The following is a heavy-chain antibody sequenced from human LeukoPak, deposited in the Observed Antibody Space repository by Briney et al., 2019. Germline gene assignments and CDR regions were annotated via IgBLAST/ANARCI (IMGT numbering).Heavy chain of an antibody. Sequence: SETLSLTCTVSGGSISSYYWGRIRQRLGKGLEWIGYIYYSGSTNYNPSLKSRVTISVDTSKNQFSLKLSSVTAADTAVYYCARDEGYCSGGSGYSGWFDPWGQGTLVTVSS. CDR3: ARDEGYCSGGSGYSGWFDP. CDR1: GGSISSYY. V-gene: IGHV4-59*01. CDR2: IYYSGST. J-gene: IGHJ5*02. D-gene: IGHD2-15*01.